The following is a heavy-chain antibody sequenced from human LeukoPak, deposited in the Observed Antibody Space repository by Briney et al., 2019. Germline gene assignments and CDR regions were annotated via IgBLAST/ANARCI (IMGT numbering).Heavy chain of an antibody. CDR2: ISAYNGNT. D-gene: IGHD1-26*01. J-gene: IGHJ6*03. Sequence: GASVKVSRKASGYTFTSYGISWVRQAPRQGLEWMGWISAYNGNTNYAQKLQGRVTMTTDTSTSTAYMELRSLRSDDTAVYYCARALGNYYYYYMDVWGKGTTVTVSS. V-gene: IGHV1-18*01. CDR3: ARALGNYYYYYMDV. CDR1: GYTFTSYG.